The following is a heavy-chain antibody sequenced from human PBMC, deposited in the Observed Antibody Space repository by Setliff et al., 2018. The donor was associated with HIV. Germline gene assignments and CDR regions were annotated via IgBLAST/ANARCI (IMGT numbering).Heavy chain of an antibody. J-gene: IGHJ4*02. CDR3: ARHVYSSGWGYVYHLDS. V-gene: IGHV4-39*01. CDR2: FSYRGRT. CDR1: GDSISSGSYF. D-gene: IGHD6-19*01. Sequence: KTSETLSLTCSVSGDSISSGSYFWGWIRQPPGKGLEWIGSFSYRGRTYYNPSLRGRVTISVDTSKNQFSLKLKSVTAADTAVYFCARHVYSSGWGYVYHLDSWGQGTLVTVSS.